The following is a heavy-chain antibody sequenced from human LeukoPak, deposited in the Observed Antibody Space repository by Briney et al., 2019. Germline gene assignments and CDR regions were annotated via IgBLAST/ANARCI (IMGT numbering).Heavy chain of an antibody. J-gene: IGHJ4*02. Sequence: SETLSLTCTVSGGSISSYYWSWIWQPPGKGLEWIGYIYYSGSTNYNPSLKSRVTISVDTSKNQFSLKLSSVTAADTAVYYCARDQQGYFDYWGQGTLVTVSS. CDR1: GGSISSYY. CDR3: ARDQQGYFDY. D-gene: IGHD6-13*01. V-gene: IGHV4-59*01. CDR2: IYYSGST.